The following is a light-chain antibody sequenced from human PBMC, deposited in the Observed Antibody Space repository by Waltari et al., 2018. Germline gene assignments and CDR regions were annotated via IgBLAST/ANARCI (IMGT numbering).Light chain of an antibody. Sequence: DVVMTPSPLSLPVTLGQPASISCRSSQSLVHSDGNTYLNWLVQRPGQSPRRLIYKVSRRDAGVPDRFSGSGSGTDFTLKISAVEAEDVGIYYCMQGTHWPPITFGQGTRLEIK. V-gene: IGKV2-30*02. CDR2: KVS. CDR1: QSLVHSDGNTY. J-gene: IGKJ5*01. CDR3: MQGTHWPPIT.